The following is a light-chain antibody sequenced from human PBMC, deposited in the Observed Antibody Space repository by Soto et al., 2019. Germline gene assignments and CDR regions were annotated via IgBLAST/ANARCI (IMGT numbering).Light chain of an antibody. CDR3: QQYDSSPRT. V-gene: IGKV3-20*01. Sequence: EIVLTQSPGTLSLSSGERATLSCRASQSVGSYLAWYHQKPGQAPRLLIYAASGRATGVPDRFSGSGSGTDVTLTISRLEPEDFAVYYCQQYDSSPRTFGQGTKVEIK. CDR1: QSVGSY. J-gene: IGKJ1*01. CDR2: AAS.